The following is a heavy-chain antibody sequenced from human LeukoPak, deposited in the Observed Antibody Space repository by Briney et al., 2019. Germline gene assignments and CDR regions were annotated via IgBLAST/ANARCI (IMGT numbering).Heavy chain of an antibody. CDR3: AKGGRGNGEVY. D-gene: IGHD2-8*01. CDR1: GFTFSSYS. Sequence: PGGSLRLSCAASGFTFSSYSMNWVRQAPGKGLEWVSSISSSSSYIYYADSVKGRFTISRDNAKSSLFLQMNDLRAEDTAVYYCAKGGRGNGEVYWGQGTLVTVSS. CDR2: ISSSSSYI. J-gene: IGHJ4*02. V-gene: IGHV3-21*01.